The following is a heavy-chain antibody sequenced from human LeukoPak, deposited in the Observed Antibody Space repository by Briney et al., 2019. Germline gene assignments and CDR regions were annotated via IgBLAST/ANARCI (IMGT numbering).Heavy chain of an antibody. CDR2: ISGTEGST. D-gene: IGHD2-2*01. J-gene: IGHJ4*02. CDR1: VFTFSTYA. V-gene: IGHV3-23*01. CDR3: AKAAFTTRCYYNC. Sequence: GTSLRLACAASVFTFSTYAMRWVPQPPGKGLEWVSAISGTEGSTYYADSGEARFTISRDNSKNTLYLQMNSLRAEDTAVYYCAKAAFTTRCYYNCWGQGTLVTVSS.